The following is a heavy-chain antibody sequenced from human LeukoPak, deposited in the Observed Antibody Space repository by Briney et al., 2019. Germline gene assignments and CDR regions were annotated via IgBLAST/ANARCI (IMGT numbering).Heavy chain of an antibody. D-gene: IGHD2-21*02. CDR2: IYHSGST. CDR3: ASTYCGGDFCRFFDY. CDR1: GGSISSSNW. J-gene: IGHJ4*02. V-gene: IGHV4-4*02. Sequence: SETLSLTCAVSGGSISSSNWWSWVRQPPGKGLEWIGEIYHSGSTNYNPSLKSRVTISVDKSKNQFSLKLSSVTAADTAVYYCASTYCGGDFCRFFDYWGQGTLVTVSS.